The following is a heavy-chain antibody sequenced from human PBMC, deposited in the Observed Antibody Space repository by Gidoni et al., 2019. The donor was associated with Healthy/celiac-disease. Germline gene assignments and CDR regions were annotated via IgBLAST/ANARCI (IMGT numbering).Heavy chain of an antibody. J-gene: IGHJ4*02. Sequence: QVQLVQSGAEVKNPGSSVKFSCHASGGTFSSYAISWVRQAPGQGLEWMGRIIPILGIANYAQKFQGRVTITADKSTSTAYMELSSLRSEDTAVYYCARDHHTAPSGYWGQGTLVTVSS. V-gene: IGHV1-69*09. D-gene: IGHD3-10*01. CDR1: GGTFSSYA. CDR3: ARDHHTAPSGY. CDR2: IIPILGIA.